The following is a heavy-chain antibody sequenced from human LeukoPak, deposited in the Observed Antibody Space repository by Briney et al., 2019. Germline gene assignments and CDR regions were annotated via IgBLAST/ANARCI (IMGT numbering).Heavy chain of an antibody. CDR2: IIPIFGTA. Sequence: ASVKVSCKASGGTFSSYAISWERQAPGQGLEWMERIIPIFGTANYAQKFQGRVTITTDESTSTAYMELSSLRSEDTAVYYCASHLYYDSSGYKYYFDYWGQGTLVTVPS. CDR1: GGTFSSYA. CDR3: ASHLYYDSSGYKYYFDY. D-gene: IGHD3-22*01. V-gene: IGHV1-69*05. J-gene: IGHJ4*02.